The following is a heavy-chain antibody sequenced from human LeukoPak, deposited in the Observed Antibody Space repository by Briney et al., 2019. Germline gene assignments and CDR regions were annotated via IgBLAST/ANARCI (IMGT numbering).Heavy chain of an antibody. D-gene: IGHD1-26*01. Sequence: SETLSLTCTVSGYSISSGYYWGWIRQPPGKGLEWIGSIYHSGSTYYNPSLKSRVTISVDTSKNQFSLKLSSVTAADTAVYYCASNYRGATIDYWGQGTLVTVSS. V-gene: IGHV4-38-2*02. CDR1: GYSISSGYY. CDR3: ASNYRGATIDY. CDR2: IYHSGST. J-gene: IGHJ4*02.